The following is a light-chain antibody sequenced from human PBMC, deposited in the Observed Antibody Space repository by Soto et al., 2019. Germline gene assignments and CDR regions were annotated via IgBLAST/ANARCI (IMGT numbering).Light chain of an antibody. V-gene: IGLV1-44*01. CDR1: SSNIGSYT. J-gene: IGLJ2*01. CDR2: SNN. CDR3: AEWDDSLNGVV. Sequence: QSVLTQPPSASGTPGQRVTVSCSGSSSNIGSYTVNWDQQLPGTAPKLLIYSNNQRPSGVPDRFSGSKSGTSVSLAISWLQSEDEGDYYCAEWDDSLNGVVFGGGTKLTVL.